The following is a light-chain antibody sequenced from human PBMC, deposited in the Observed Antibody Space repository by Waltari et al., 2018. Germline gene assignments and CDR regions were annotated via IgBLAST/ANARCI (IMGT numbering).Light chain of an antibody. Sequence: QSALTQPASVSGSPGQSIPISCTGTSSDVGRYNLVSWYQQHPGKAPKLMICEGSKRPSGVSDRFSASKSGNTASLTISGLQAEDEADYYCCSYAGISTYVFGTGTYVTVL. CDR3: CSYAGISTYV. V-gene: IGLV2-23*01. CDR1: SSDVGRYNL. J-gene: IGLJ1*01. CDR2: EGS.